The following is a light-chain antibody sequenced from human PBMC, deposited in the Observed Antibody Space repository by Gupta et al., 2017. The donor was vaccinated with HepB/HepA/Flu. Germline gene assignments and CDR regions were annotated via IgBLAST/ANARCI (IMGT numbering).Light chain of an antibody. CDR2: LGF. CDR1: QSLLQSNGYSY. CDR3: RQCLQTPYT. Sequence: IVMTQSPLSLPVTPGEPASISCRSSQSLLQSNGYSYLDWYLQKPGQAPQLLIYLGFKRASGVPERFSGSGSGTDFTLKISRVEAEDVGVYYCRQCLQTPYTFGQGTXLEIK. J-gene: IGKJ2*01. V-gene: IGKV2-28*01.